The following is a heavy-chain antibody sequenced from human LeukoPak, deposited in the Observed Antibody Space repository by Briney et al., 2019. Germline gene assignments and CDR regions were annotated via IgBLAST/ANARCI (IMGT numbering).Heavy chain of an antibody. D-gene: IGHD3-9*01. V-gene: IGHV3-30*04. J-gene: IGHJ3*01. CDR3: ARGYDVLSGAIPDASDV. CDR1: GFTFTNYV. Sequence: PGRSLRLSCAASGFTFTNYVMHWVRQAPGKGLEWVAFISFDGTIEYYADSVKGRFTISRDNSKNTLFLQLNGLRADDTSVYYCARGYDVLSGAIPDASDVWGQGTMVTVSS. CDR2: ISFDGTIE.